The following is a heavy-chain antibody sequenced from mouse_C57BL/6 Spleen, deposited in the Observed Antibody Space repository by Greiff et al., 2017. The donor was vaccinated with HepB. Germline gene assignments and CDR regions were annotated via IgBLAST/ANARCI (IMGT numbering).Heavy chain of an antibody. D-gene: IGHD2-4*01. CDR3: ARQHYDYPYWYFDV. V-gene: IGHV5-12*01. Sequence: EVKVVESGGGLVQPGGSLKLSCAASGFTFSDYYMYWVRQTPEKRLEWVAYISNGGGSTYYPDTVKGRFTISRDNAKNTLYLQMSRLKSEDTAMYYCARQHYDYPYWYFDVWGTGTTVTVSS. J-gene: IGHJ1*03. CDR2: ISNGGGST. CDR1: GFTFSDYY.